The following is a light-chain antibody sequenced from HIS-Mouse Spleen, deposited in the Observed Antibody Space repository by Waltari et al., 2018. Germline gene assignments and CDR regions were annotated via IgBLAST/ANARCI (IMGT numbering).Light chain of an antibody. CDR2: EDS. CDR1: AFPKNY. Sequence: SYELTQPPSVSVSPGQTARITCSGDAFPKNYASLYQQKSGQAPVLVIYEDSKRPSGIPERFSGSSSGTMATLTISGAQVEDEADYYCYSTDSSGNHRVFGGGTKLTVL. J-gene: IGLJ2*01. CDR3: YSTDSSGNHRV. V-gene: IGLV3-10*01.